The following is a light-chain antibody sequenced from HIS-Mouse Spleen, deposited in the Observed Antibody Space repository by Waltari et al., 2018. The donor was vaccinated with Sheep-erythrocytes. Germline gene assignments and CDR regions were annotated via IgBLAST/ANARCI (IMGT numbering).Light chain of an antibody. V-gene: IGLV2-23*01. Sequence: QSALTHPASVSGSPGQSITISCTGTSSDVGCYNLFSWYQQHPGKAPKLMIHEGSKRPSGVSNRFSGSKSGNTASLTISGLQAEDEADYYCCSYAGSSTPWVFGGGTKLTVL. CDR1: SSDVGCYNL. CDR2: EGS. CDR3: CSYAGSSTPWV. J-gene: IGLJ3*02.